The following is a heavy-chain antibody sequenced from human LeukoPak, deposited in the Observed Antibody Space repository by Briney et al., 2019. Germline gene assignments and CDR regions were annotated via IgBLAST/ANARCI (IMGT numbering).Heavy chain of an antibody. Sequence: SETLSLTCTVSGGSISSYYWSWIRQPPGKGLEWIGYIYYSGSTNYNPSLKSRVTISVDTSKNQFSLKLSSVTAADTAVYYCARVRYYSSQSDFDYWGQGTLVTVSS. CDR2: IYYSGST. CDR1: GGSISSYY. J-gene: IGHJ4*02. D-gene: IGHD6-13*01. V-gene: IGHV4-59*12. CDR3: ARVRYYSSQSDFDY.